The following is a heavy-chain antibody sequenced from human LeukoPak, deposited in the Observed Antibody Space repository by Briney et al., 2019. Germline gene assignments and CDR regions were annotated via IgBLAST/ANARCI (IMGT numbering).Heavy chain of an antibody. Sequence: GGSLRLSCAASGFTFSSYWMNWVRQAPGKGLEWVANIKRDGSEKYSVDSVMGRFTISRDNARNSLYLQMKSLRAEDTAVYYCARGAYVDTAMIDYWGQGTLVTVSS. CDR1: GFTFSSYW. J-gene: IGHJ4*02. D-gene: IGHD5-18*01. V-gene: IGHV3-7*01. CDR3: ARGAYVDTAMIDY. CDR2: IKRDGSEK.